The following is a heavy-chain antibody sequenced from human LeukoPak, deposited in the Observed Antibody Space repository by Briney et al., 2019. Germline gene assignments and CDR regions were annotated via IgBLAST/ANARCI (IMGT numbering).Heavy chain of an antibody. Sequence: PSETLSLTCAVYGGSFSGYYWSWIRQPPGKGLEWIGYIYYSGSTNYNPSLKSRVTISVDTSKNQFSLKLSSVTAADTAVYYCARVGCSSTSCYDYYYGMDVWGQGTTVTVSS. J-gene: IGHJ6*02. CDR3: ARVGCSSTSCYDYYYGMDV. CDR2: IYYSGST. V-gene: IGHV4-59*01. CDR1: GGSFSGYY. D-gene: IGHD2-2*01.